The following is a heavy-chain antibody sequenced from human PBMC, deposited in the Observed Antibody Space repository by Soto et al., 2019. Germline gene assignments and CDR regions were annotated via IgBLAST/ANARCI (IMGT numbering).Heavy chain of an antibody. CDR3: AKLPPTPDWFDP. CDR1: GYTFTGYF. J-gene: IGHJ5*02. D-gene: IGHD1-7*01. Sequence: QVQLVQSGAEVKKPGTSVKVSCKASGYTFTGYFIHWLRHAPGQGLEWRGRINPNSGATNYARKFHERVTMTRDTSINTAYMELRSLRSDDTALYYCAKLPPTPDWFDPWGQGTLVTVSS. CDR2: INPNSGAT. V-gene: IGHV1-2*06.